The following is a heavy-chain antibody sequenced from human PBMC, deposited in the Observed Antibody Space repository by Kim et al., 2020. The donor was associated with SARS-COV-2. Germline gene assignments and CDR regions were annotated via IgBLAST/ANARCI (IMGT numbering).Heavy chain of an antibody. CDR1: RFTFSSHG. CDR2: IWYDGSNE. J-gene: IGHJ6*02. CDR3: ARDTLNYYGMDV. D-gene: IGHD2-15*01. Sequence: GGSLRLSCAASRFTFSSHGMHWVRQAPGKGLEWVAVIWYDGSNEYYVDSVKGRFTISRDNSKNRLYLQMNSLRAEDTAVYYCARDTLNYYGMDVWGQGTTVTVSS. V-gene: IGHV3-33*01.